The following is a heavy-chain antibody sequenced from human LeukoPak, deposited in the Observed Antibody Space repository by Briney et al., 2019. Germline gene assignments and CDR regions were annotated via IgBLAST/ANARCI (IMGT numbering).Heavy chain of an antibody. D-gene: IGHD5-18*01. V-gene: IGHV4-59*01. CDR2: VYYSGGT. CDR3: ARRANTAPPYYFDY. J-gene: IGHJ4*02. CDR1: DDSMSSYY. Sequence: SETLSLTCTVSDDSMSSYYWNWIRQPPGKGLEWIGYVYYSGGTNYNPSLKSRVTISLDTSKNQFSLKLSSVTAADTAVYYCARRANTAPPYYFDYWGQGTLVTVSS.